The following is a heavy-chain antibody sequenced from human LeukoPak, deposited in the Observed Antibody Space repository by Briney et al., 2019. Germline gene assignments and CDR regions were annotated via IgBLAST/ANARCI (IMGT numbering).Heavy chain of an antibody. J-gene: IGHJ5*02. V-gene: IGHV1-3*01. D-gene: IGHD2-2*02. CDR1: GYTFTSYG. Sequence: GASVEVSCKASGYTFTSYGISWVRQAPGQGLEWMGWINAGNGNTKYSQKFQGRVTITRDTSASTAYMELSSLRSEDAAVYYCARDLRIGCSSTSCYRGWFDPWGQGTLVTVSS. CDR3: ARDLRIGCSSTSCYRGWFDP. CDR2: INAGNGNT.